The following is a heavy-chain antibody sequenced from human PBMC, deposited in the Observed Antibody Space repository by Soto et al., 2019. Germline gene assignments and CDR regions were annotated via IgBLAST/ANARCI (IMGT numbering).Heavy chain of an antibody. CDR1: GYTFTSYY. CDR2: INPSGGST. Sequence: GASVKVSCKASGYTFTSYYMHWVRQATGQGLEWMGIINPSGGSTSYAQKFQGRVTMTRDTSTSTVYMELSSLRSEDTAVYYCARDVTPITGDVFPDWYFDLWGRGTLVTVSS. D-gene: IGHD7-27*01. V-gene: IGHV1-46*01. J-gene: IGHJ2*01. CDR3: ARDVTPITGDVFPDWYFDL.